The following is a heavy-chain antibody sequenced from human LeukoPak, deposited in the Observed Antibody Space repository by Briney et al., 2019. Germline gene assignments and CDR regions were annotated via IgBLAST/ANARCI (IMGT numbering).Heavy chain of an antibody. V-gene: IGHV4-59*08. CDR1: GGSISSYY. CDR2: IYYSGST. Sequence: SETLSLTCTVSGGSISSYYWSWIRQPPGKGLEWIGYIYYSGSTNYNPSLKSRVTISVDTSKNQFSLKLSSVTAADTAVYYCARRYLHRLPVTHFDYWGQGTLVTVSS. D-gene: IGHD4-17*01. CDR3: ARRYLHRLPVTHFDY. J-gene: IGHJ4*02.